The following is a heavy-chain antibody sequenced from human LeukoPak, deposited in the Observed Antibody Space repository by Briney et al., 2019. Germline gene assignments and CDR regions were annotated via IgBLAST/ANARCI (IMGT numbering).Heavy chain of an antibody. D-gene: IGHD3-10*01. J-gene: IGHJ4*02. CDR2: ISGSGGST. V-gene: IGHV3-23*01. CDR3: ARDSASSLDY. Sequence: GGSLRLSCAASGFTFSSYAMSWVRQAPGKGLEWVSAISGSGGSTYYPDSVKGRFTISRDNSKNTLYLQMNSLRAEDTAVYYCARDSASSLDYWGQGTLVTVSS. CDR1: GFTFSSYA.